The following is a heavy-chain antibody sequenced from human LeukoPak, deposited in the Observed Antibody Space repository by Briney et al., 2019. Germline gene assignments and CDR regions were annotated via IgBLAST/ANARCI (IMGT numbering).Heavy chain of an antibody. CDR2: IYSGGST. V-gene: IGHV3-66*01. Sequence: GGSLRLSCAASGFIFSSYEMSWVRQAPGKGLEWVSLIYSGGSTYYADSVKGRFTISRDNSKNTLYLQMNSLRAEDTAVYYCAKVGEYQLLLYAFDMWGQGTMVTVSS. D-gene: IGHD2-2*01. CDR3: AKVGEYQLLLYAFDM. CDR1: GFIFSSYE. J-gene: IGHJ3*02.